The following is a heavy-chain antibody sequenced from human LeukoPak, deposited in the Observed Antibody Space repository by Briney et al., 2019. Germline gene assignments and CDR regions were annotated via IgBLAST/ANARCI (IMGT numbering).Heavy chain of an antibody. J-gene: IGHJ3*01. CDR2: ISAYNGNT. Sequence: GASVKVSCKASGYTFTSYGISWVRQAPGQGLEWMGWISAYNGNTNYAQKLQGRVTMTTDTSTSTAYMELRSLRPEDTAVYYCAKSRAPTANPDAFDVWGQGTMVTVSS. CDR1: GYTFTSYG. V-gene: IGHV1-18*01. D-gene: IGHD4/OR15-4a*01. CDR3: AKSRAPTANPDAFDV.